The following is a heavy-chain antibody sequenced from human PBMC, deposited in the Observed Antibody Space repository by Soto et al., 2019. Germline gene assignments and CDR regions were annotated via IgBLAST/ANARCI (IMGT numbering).Heavy chain of an antibody. J-gene: IGHJ6*02. CDR1: GFTFNTYG. CDR2: IWCDGSNK. CDR3: ARADCTGAYCYSWPFNYGVDV. Sequence: QVQLVESGGGVVQPGGSLRLSCTTSGFTFNTYGMHWVRQAPGKGLEWVAIIWCDGSNKYYADSVKGRFTISRDNSKNTLYLQMNSLRAEDTALYYCARADCTGAYCYSWPFNYGVDVWGQGTMVTVSS. V-gene: IGHV3-33*08. D-gene: IGHD2-15*01.